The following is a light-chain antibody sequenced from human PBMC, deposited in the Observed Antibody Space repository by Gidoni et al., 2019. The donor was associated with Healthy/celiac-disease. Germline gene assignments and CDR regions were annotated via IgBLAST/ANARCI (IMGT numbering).Light chain of an antibody. Sequence: EIVMTQSPATLSVSPGERATLSCRASQRISSNLAWYQQKPGQAPRLLIYGASTRATGIPARFSGSGSGTEFALTISSLQSEDFVVYYCQQYNDWPPYTFGQXTKLEIK. CDR3: QQYNDWPPYT. CDR1: QRISSN. CDR2: GAS. J-gene: IGKJ2*01. V-gene: IGKV3D-15*01.